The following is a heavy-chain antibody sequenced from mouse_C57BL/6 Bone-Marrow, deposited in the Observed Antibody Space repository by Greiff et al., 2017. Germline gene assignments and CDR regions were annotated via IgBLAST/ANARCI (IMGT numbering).Heavy chain of an antibody. V-gene: IGHV7-3*01. J-gene: IGHJ1*03. CDR1: GFTFTDYY. D-gene: IGHD1-1*01. Sequence: DVQLVESGGGLVQPGGSLSLSCAASGFTFTDYYMSWVRQPPGQALEWLGFIRNKANGYTTEYSASVKGRFTISRDNSPSILYLQMNALRAEDSATYYCARYYGEVWGTGTTVTVSS. CDR3: ARYYGEV. CDR2: IRNKANGYTT.